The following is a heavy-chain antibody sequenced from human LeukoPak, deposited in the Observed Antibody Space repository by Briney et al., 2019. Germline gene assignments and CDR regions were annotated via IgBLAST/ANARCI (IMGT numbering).Heavy chain of an antibody. Sequence: PGGSLRLSCAASGFTFSSYAMSWVRQAPGKGLEWVSAISGSGGSTYYADSVKGRFTISRDNSKNTLYLQMNSLRAEDTAVYYCAKYGSGSYYEYYFDYWGQGTLVTVSS. CDR3: AKYGSGSYYEYYFDY. CDR2: ISGSGGST. J-gene: IGHJ4*02. V-gene: IGHV3-23*01. D-gene: IGHD3-10*01. CDR1: GFTFSSYA.